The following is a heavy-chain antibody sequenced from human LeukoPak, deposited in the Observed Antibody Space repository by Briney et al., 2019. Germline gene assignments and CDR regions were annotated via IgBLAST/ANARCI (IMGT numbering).Heavy chain of an antibody. J-gene: IGHJ4*02. Sequence: ASVKVSCKVSGYTLTDLSMHWVRQAPGEGLEWMGGFDPQDGETIYAQKFQGRVTMTEDTSTDTAYMELTSLKSEDTAVYYCATFALFGVVSAYYFYYWGQGTLVTVSS. D-gene: IGHD3-3*01. V-gene: IGHV1-24*01. CDR3: ATFALFGVVSAYYFYY. CDR2: FDPQDGET. CDR1: GYTLTDLS.